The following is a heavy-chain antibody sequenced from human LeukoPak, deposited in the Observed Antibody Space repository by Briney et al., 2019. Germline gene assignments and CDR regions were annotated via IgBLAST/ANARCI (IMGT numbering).Heavy chain of an antibody. D-gene: IGHD3-10*01. J-gene: IGHJ4*02. V-gene: IGHV3-23*01. Sequence: GGSLRLSCAASGFTVSSTHMSWVRQAPGKGLEWVSAISGSGGSTYYADSVKGRFTISRDNSKNTLYLQMNSLRAEDTAVYYCAKSAELVWFGELLPNVDYWGQGTLVTVSS. CDR3: AKSAELVWFGELLPNVDY. CDR1: GFTVSSTH. CDR2: ISGSGGST.